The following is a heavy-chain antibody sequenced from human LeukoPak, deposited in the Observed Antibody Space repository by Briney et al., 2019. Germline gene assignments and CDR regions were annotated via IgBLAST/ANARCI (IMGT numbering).Heavy chain of an antibody. Sequence: GGSLRLSCAASGFTFSSYWMHWVRQAPGKGLEWVSRIDSDGSSTIYADSVKGRFTISRDNAENTLNLQMNSLRAEDTALYYRARSGAPTPDYWGQGPLVIVSS. J-gene: IGHJ4*02. V-gene: IGHV3-74*01. CDR2: IDSDGSST. CDR1: GFTFSSYW. CDR3: ARSGAPTPDY. D-gene: IGHD2-15*01.